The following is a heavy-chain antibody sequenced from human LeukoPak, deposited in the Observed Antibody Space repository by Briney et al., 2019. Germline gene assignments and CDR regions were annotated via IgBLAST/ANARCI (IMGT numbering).Heavy chain of an antibody. D-gene: IGHD3-3*01. CDR2: ISGSGGST. CDR1: GFTFSSYA. CDR3: ASRETYYDFWSGSDY. Sequence: GSLRLSCAASGFTFSSYAMSWVRQAPGKGLEWVSAISGSGGSTYYADSVKGRFTISRDNSKNTLYLQMNSLRAEDTAVYYCASRETYYDFWSGSDYWGQGTLVTVSS. V-gene: IGHV3-23*01. J-gene: IGHJ4*02.